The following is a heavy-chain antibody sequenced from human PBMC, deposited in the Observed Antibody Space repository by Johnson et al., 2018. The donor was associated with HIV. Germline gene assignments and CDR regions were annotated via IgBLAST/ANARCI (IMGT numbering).Heavy chain of an antibody. V-gene: IGHV3-7*03. CDR1: GFTFSSYW. CDR2: IKQDGSDK. Sequence: EQLVESGGGLVQPGGSLRLSCAASGFTFSSYWMSWVRQAPGKGLEWVANIKQDGSDKYYVDSVKGRFTISRDNAKNSLYLQMNSLRAEDTDLYYCARGRATGRGRSAFDIWGQGTMVTVSS. D-gene: IGHD1-14*01. J-gene: IGHJ3*02. CDR3: ARGRATGRGRSAFDI.